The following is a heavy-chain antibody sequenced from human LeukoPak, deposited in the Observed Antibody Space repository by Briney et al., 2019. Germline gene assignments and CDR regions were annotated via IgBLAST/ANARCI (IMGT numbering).Heavy chain of an antibody. CDR3: ARPYYYGSGSSYGMDV. Sequence: GGSLRLSCAASGFTFSSYAMHWVRQAPGKGLEWVAVISYDGSNKYYADSVKGRFTISRDNSKNTLYLQMNSLRAEDTAVYYCARPYYYGSGSSYGMDVWGQGTTVTVSS. CDR1: GFTFSSYA. V-gene: IGHV3-30*04. J-gene: IGHJ6*02. CDR2: ISYDGSNK. D-gene: IGHD3-10*01.